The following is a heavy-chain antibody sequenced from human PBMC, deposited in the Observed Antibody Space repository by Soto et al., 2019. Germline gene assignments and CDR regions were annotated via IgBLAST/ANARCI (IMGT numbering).Heavy chain of an antibody. CDR3: ALAAAGTFWNGMDV. Sequence: QVQLVQSGAEVKKPGSSMKVSCKASGGTFSSYAISWVRQAPGQGLEWMGWIIPIFGTANYAQQFQGRVTITADESTSTAYMELSSLRSEDTAVYYCALAAAGTFWNGMDVWGQGTTVTVSS. CDR1: GGTFSSYA. J-gene: IGHJ6*02. V-gene: IGHV1-69*01. CDR2: IIPIFGTA. D-gene: IGHD6-13*01.